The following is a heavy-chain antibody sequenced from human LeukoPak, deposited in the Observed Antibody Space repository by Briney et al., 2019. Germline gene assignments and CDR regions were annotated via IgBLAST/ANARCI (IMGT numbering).Heavy chain of an antibody. D-gene: IGHD3-22*01. CDR1: GGSISGYY. CDR3: ARGGGVTYYDSTGYLWYFDY. V-gene: IGHV4-59*01. Sequence: SETPSLTCSVSGGSISGYYWSWIRQPPGKGLEWIGNIYYSGSTNYNPSLKSRVTISVDTSKNQFSLKLSSVTAADTAVYYCARGGGVTYYDSTGYLWYFDYWGQGTLVTVSS. CDR2: IYYSGST. J-gene: IGHJ4*02.